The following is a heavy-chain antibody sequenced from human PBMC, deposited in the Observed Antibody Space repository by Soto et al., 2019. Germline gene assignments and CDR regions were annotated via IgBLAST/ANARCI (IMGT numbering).Heavy chain of an antibody. Sequence: QVQLVQSGAEVKKPGSSVRVSCKSSGGVFSSFGLSWVRQAPGQGLEWMGGIIPIFGSANYAQKFQGRVTITADDSTSTVYMELSSLRSEDTALYYCARGRGNSAVSTTFDYWGQGTLVTVSS. CDR3: ARGRGNSAVSTTFDY. V-gene: IGHV1-69*01. CDR1: GGVFSSFG. D-gene: IGHD2-2*01. CDR2: IIPIFGSA. J-gene: IGHJ4*02.